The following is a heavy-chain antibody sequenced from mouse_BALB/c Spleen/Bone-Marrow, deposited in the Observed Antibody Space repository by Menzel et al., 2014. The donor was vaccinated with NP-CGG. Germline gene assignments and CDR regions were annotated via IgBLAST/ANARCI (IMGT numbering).Heavy chain of an antibody. D-gene: IGHD1-2*01. CDR3: ARLGYYGSFAY. CDR1: EFDFSGFW. V-gene: IGHV4-1*02. Sequence: EVQVVESGGGLVQPGGSLKLSCAASEFDFSGFWMSWVRQAPGRGLEWIGEINPDSNTINYSPSLKDKFIISRDNAKNTLYLQMSKVRSEDTALYYCARLGYYGSFAYWGQGTLVTVSA. J-gene: IGHJ3*01. CDR2: INPDSNTI.